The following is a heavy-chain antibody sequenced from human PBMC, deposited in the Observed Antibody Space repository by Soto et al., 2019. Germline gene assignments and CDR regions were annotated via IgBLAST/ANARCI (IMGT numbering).Heavy chain of an antibody. CDR2: IYHGGSA. J-gene: IGHJ4*02. CDR3: ARDGGRRYLDY. CDR1: GASISSSKW. V-gene: IGHV4-4*02. Sequence: SETLSLTCAVSGASISSSKWWSWVRQPPGEGLEWIGEIYHGGSANSNPSLKSRVTISLDKSKNHFSLNLSSVTAPDTAVYYCARDGGRRYLDYWGQGALVTVSS.